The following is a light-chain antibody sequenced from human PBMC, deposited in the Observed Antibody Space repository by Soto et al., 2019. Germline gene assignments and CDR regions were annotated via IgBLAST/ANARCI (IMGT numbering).Light chain of an antibody. CDR3: QSYDNSLSGYV. Sequence: QSVLTQPPSVSGSPGQRVSISCTGISSSIGAGFDVHWYQQLPGTAPKLLIYGNSNRPSGVPDRFSGSKSGTSASLAITGLQAEDEADYYCQSYDNSLSGYVFGTGTKVTVL. J-gene: IGLJ1*01. V-gene: IGLV1-40*01. CDR1: SSSIGAGFD. CDR2: GNS.